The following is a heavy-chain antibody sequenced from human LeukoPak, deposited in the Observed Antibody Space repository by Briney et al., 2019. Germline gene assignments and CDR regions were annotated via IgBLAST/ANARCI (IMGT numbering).Heavy chain of an antibody. CDR3: ARTYCGGDCYSYGMDV. Sequence: GGSLRLSCAASGFTFSSYSMNWDRQAPGKGLGWVSSISSSSSYIYYADSVKGRFTISRDNAKNSLYLQMNRLRAEDTAVYYCARTYCGGDCYSYGMDVWGQGPTVTVPS. CDR2: ISSSSSYI. J-gene: IGHJ6*02. D-gene: IGHD2-21*02. CDR1: GFTFSSYS. V-gene: IGHV3-21*01.